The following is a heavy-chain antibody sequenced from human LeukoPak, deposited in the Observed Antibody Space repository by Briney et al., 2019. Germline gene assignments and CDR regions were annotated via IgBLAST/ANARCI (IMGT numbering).Heavy chain of an antibody. CDR2: IKQDGSEK. V-gene: IGHV3-7*01. CDR3: ARAGIVVVVAATGPYAFDI. J-gene: IGHJ3*02. D-gene: IGHD2-15*01. Sequence: PGESLRLSCAASGFPFSNYYMTWVRQTPGKGLEWVANIKQDGSEKYYVDSVKGRFTISRDNAKNSLYLQMNSLRAEDTAVYYCARAGIVVVVAATGPYAFDIWGKGTMVTVSS. CDR1: GFPFSNYY.